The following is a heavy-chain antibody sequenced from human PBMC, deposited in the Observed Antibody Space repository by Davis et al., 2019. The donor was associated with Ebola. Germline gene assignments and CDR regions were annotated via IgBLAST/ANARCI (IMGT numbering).Heavy chain of an antibody. V-gene: IGHV3-23*01. CDR2: ISGSGGST. CDR3: TWDLVPTAIGSPDW. J-gene: IGHJ4*02. D-gene: IGHD2-2*02. Sequence: GESLKISCAASGFTFSRYALSWVRQAPGKGLEWVSGISGSGGSTYYAAPVKGRFTISRDDSKNTLYLQMNSLIAEDTAVYYCTWDLVPTAIGSPDWWGQGTLVTVSS. CDR1: GFTFSRYA.